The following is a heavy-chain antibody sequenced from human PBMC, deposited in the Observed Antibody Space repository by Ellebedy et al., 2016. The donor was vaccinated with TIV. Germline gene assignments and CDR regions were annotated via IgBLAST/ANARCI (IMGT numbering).Heavy chain of an antibody. V-gene: IGHV3-23*01. CDR3: AKGRGGGSDASAPRYYFDS. CDR2: ISNTGSRT. CDR1: GFTFSSYA. D-gene: IGHD3-10*01. Sequence: PGGSLRLSCAASGFTFSSYAMSWVRQAPGKGLEWVSTISNTGSRTYYADSVEGRFIISRDISKRALYLQMNSLRAEDTAVYCCAKGRGGGSDASAPRYYFDSWGLGTLVTVSS. J-gene: IGHJ4*02.